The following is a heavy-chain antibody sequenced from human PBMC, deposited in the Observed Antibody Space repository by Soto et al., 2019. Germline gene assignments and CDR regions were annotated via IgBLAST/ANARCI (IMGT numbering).Heavy chain of an antibody. Sequence: SVKVSCKASGGTFSSYAISWVRQAPGQGLEWMGGIIPIFGTANYAQKFQGRVTITADESTSTAYMELSSLRSEDTAVYYCECGGSSLYFSYYDFWGKGTPVTVSS. CDR1: GGTFSSYA. V-gene: IGHV1-69*13. CDR3: ECGGSSLYFSYYDF. CDR2: IIPIFGTA. J-gene: IGHJ4*02. D-gene: IGHD2-21*01.